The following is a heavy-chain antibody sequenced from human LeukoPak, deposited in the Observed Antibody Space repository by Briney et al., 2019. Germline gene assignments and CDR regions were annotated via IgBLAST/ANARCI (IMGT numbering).Heavy chain of an antibody. J-gene: IGHJ4*02. CDR2: NGSST. Sequence: PGGSLRLSCAASGFTFSSHWMHWVRQAPGKGLVWVSRNGSSTPYADSVKGRFTISRDNAKNTLYLQMNSLRAEDTAVYYCARSNHGCHDYWGQGTLVTVSS. CDR3: ARSNHGCHDY. CDR1: GFTFSSHW. D-gene: IGHD4-11*01. V-gene: IGHV3-74*01.